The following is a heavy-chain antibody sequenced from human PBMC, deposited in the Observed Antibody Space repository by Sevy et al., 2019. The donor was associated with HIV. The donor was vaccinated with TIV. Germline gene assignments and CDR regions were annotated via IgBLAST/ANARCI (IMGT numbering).Heavy chain of an antibody. Sequence: GGSLRLSCAASGFTFSVSGMHWVRQAPGKGLEWLEVIWDDGHNKYYADSVKGRFTISRDNSKNTLFLQMNSLRVEDTAMYYCAKDQGGGQNYAITDRCDIWGQGTMVTVSS. CDR3: AKDQGGGQNYAITDRCDI. J-gene: IGHJ3*02. CDR1: GFTFSVSG. V-gene: IGHV3-33*06. CDR2: IWDDGHNK. D-gene: IGHD2-2*01.